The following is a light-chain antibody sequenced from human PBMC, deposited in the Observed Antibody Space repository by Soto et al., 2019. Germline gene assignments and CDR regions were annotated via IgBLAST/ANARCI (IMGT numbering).Light chain of an antibody. V-gene: IGLV2-14*01. CDR1: SSGVGSYNF. CDR3: SSYTSTSAVV. CDR2: EVS. J-gene: IGLJ1*01. Sequence: QSVLTQPASVSGSPGQSITISCTGTSSGVGSYNFVSWYQQLPGKAPKLMIYEVSNRPSGVSNRFSGSKSGNTASLTISGLQAEDEADYYCSSYTSTSAVVFGSGTKVTVL.